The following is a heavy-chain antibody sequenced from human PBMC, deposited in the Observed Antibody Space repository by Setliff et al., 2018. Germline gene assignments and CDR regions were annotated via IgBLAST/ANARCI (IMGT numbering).Heavy chain of an antibody. CDR3: ARGYAARVGFGNWFDP. CDR1: GGSISTTNYF. D-gene: IGHD6-6*01. V-gene: IGHV4-39*07. J-gene: IGHJ5*02. Sequence: SETLSLTCTVSGGSISTTNYFWGWIRQHPGGGLEWIGILYYTGATYYTPSLKSRVTISVDTPNNQFSLKLSSVTAADTAVFYCARGYAARVGFGNWFDPWGQGTLVTVSS. CDR2: LYYTGAT.